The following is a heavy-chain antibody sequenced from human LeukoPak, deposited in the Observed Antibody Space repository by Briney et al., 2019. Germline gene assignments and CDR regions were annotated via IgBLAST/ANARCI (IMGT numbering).Heavy chain of an antibody. Sequence: SETLSLTCAVYGGSFSGYYWSWIRQPPGKGLEWIGEINHSGSTNYNPSLKSRATISVDTSKKQFSLKLSSVTAADTAMYYCALYSSSSDYWGQGTLVTVSS. J-gene: IGHJ4*02. D-gene: IGHD6-6*01. CDR1: GGSFSGYY. CDR2: INHSGST. V-gene: IGHV4-34*01. CDR3: ALYSSSSDY.